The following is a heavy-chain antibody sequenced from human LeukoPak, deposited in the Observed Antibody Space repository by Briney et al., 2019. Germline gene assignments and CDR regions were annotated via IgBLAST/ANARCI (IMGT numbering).Heavy chain of an antibody. CDR1: GGSISSFY. CDR3: ARGQKYRNGYRVTELGSGYFDY. Sequence: PSETLSLTCSVSGGSISSFYCSWIRQPPGKGLEWIGYTSYSGNTNYNPSLKSRVSISVDTSKNQLSLRLSSVTAADTAVYYCARGQKYRNGYRVTELGSGYFDYWGQGTLVTVST. V-gene: IGHV4-59*01. J-gene: IGHJ4*02. D-gene: IGHD5-18*01. CDR2: TSYSGNT.